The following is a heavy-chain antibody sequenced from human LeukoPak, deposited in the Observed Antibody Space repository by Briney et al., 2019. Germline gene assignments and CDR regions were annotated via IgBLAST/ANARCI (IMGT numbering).Heavy chain of an antibody. V-gene: IGHV1-46*01. J-gene: IGHJ3*02. CDR2: INLSGGST. D-gene: IGHD6-19*01. CDR1: GYTFTSYY. CDR3: ATSSGWTHEPLGGELDAFDI. Sequence: GASVKVSCKASGYTFTSYYMHWVRQAPGQGLELMGIINLSGGSTSYAQKFQGRVTMTRDMSTSTVYMELSSLRSDDTAVYYCATSSGWTHEPLGGELDAFDIWGQGTMVTVSS.